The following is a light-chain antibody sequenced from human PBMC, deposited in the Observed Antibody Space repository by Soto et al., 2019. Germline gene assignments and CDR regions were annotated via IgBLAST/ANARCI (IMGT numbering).Light chain of an antibody. CDR3: QQVNNYPLT. V-gene: IGKV1-5*01. CDR1: QSISSG. CDR2: DAS. Sequence: DIQMTQSPSTLSASLGDRVTITCRASQSISSGLAWYQQKPGKAPKVLIYDASSLQSGVPSRFSGSGSGTEFTLTISSLQPEDFGTYYCQQVNNYPLTFGGGTKVDIK. J-gene: IGKJ4*01.